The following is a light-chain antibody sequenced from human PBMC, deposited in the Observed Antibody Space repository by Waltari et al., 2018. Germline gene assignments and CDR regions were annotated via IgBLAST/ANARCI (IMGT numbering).Light chain of an antibody. CDR1: PGAVTSPSY. J-gene: IGLJ3*02. CDR2: TPI. CDR3: LLYNGGGWV. V-gene: IGLV7-43*01. Sequence: QTVVTQEPSLTVSPGGTVTLTCASSPGAVTSPSYPNWSQQKPGQAPRALIYTPINTHSWTPARFSGSLLGGKAALTLSGVQPEDEAEYYCLLYNGGGWVFGGGTQLTVL.